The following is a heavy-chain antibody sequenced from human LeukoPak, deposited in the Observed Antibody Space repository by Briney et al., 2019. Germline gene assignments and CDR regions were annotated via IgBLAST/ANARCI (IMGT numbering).Heavy chain of an antibody. J-gene: IGHJ4*02. CDR1: GYTFTGYY. CDR2: INPNSGGT. Sequence: ASVKVSCKASGYTFTGYYIHWVRQAPGQGLEWMGWINPNSGGTNYAQKFQGRVTMTRDTSISTAYMELSSLRSEDTAVYYCARIDRIVGATSYFDYWGQGTLVTVSS. V-gene: IGHV1-2*02. D-gene: IGHD1-26*01. CDR3: ARIDRIVGATSYFDY.